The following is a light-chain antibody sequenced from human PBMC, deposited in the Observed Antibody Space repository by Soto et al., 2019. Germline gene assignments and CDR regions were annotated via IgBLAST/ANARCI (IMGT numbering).Light chain of an antibody. CDR2: GVS. J-gene: IGLJ3*02. V-gene: IGLV2-14*01. CDR1: NKDIGDYDY. CDR3: SAYSRGSTLLL. Sequence: QSALTQPASVSGSPGQSITISCTGSNKDIGDYDYVSWYQQHPGKAPKLMIYGVSSRPSGVYNRFSGSKSGNTASLTISGLQAEDEADYYCSAYSRGSTLLLFGGGTKLTVL.